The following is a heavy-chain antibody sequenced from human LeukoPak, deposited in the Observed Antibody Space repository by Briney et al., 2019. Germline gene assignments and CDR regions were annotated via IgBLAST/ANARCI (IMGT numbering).Heavy chain of an antibody. Sequence: GGSLRLSCAASGFTFSTYWMGWVRQAPGKGLEWVAVISYDGSNKYYADSVKGRFTISRENAKNSLYLQMNSLRVGDTAVYYCARGRSPTLGYFDLWGRGTLVTVSS. CDR1: GFTFSTYW. CDR3: ARGRSPTLGYFDL. CDR2: ISYDGSNK. D-gene: IGHD1-26*01. V-gene: IGHV3-30*03. J-gene: IGHJ2*01.